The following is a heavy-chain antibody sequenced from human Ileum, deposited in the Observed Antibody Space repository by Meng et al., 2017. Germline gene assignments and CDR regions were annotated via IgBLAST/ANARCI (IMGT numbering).Heavy chain of an antibody. CDR1: VLPLSTPEVA. D-gene: IGHD1-26*01. CDR2: IYWDDDK. J-gene: IGHJ4*02. Sequence: SGPTLVKPTQTLTLTCTFSVLPLSTPEVAVGWIRQSPGKALEWLALIYWDDDKRYRPSLESRLTITKDTSSNRVVLTMTNMESVDTATYYCLHRREGIRAKYYFDYWGQGTLVTVSS. V-gene: IGHV2-5*02. CDR3: LHRREGIRAKYYFDY.